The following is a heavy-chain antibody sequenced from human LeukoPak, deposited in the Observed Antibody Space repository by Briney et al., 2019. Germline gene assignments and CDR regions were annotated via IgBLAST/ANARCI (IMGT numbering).Heavy chain of an antibody. CDR1: GFTFSCYW. Sequence: GGSLRLSCAASGFTFSCYWMNWVRQAPGKGLEWVANINGDGRDKYYVGSVRGRFTISRDNADNALYLQMNSLRGDDTALYYCARGVDSAIDWWGQGTLVTVSS. D-gene: IGHD3-9*01. J-gene: IGHJ4*02. CDR3: ARGVDSAIDW. V-gene: IGHV3-7*01. CDR2: INGDGRDK.